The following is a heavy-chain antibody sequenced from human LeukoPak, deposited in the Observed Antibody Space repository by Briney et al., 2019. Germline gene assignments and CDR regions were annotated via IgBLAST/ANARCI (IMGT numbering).Heavy chain of an antibody. CDR1: GFTFSSYE. J-gene: IGHJ4*02. CDR3: ARDTDSSGYSSFDY. Sequence: GGSLRLSCAASGFTFSSYEMNWVRQAPGKGLEWVSYISSSSSTIYYADSVKGRFTISRDNAKNSLYLQMNSLRAEDTAVYYCARDTDSSGYSSFDYWGQGTLVTVSS. D-gene: IGHD3-22*01. CDR2: ISSSSSTI. V-gene: IGHV3-48*01.